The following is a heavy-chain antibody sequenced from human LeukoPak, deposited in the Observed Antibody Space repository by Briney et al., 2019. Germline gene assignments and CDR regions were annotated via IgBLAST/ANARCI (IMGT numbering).Heavy chain of an antibody. CDR1: GDSISSSTYY. CDR3: ARDRGTTVARGVPSWFDP. V-gene: IGHV4-61*02. J-gene: IGHJ5*02. D-gene: IGHD3-10*01. Sequence: SETLSLTCSVSGDSISSSTYYWAWIRQPAGKGLEYIGRIYTNGDTKYNPSLESRVTISMDTSRNQFSLKLTSVSAADTALYYCARDRGTTVARGVPSWFDPWGQGILVTVSP. CDR2: IYTNGDT.